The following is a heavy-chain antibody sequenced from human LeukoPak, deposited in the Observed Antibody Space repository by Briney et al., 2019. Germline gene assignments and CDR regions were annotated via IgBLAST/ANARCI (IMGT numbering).Heavy chain of an antibody. Sequence: SVKVSCKASGGTFSSYAISWVRQAPGQGLEWMGRIIPIFGTANYAQKFQGRVTITTDESTSTAYMELSSLRSEDTAVYYCARVTYSGSGSYYCVVDYWGRGTLATVSS. CDR3: ARVTYSGSGSYYCVVDY. D-gene: IGHD1-26*01. J-gene: IGHJ4*02. V-gene: IGHV1-69*05. CDR2: IIPIFGTA. CDR1: GGTFSSYA.